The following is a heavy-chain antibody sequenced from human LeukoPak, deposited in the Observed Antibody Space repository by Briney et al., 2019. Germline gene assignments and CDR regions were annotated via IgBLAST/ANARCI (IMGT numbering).Heavy chain of an antibody. D-gene: IGHD6-13*01. V-gene: IGHV4-39*07. CDR3: ARTISGWYSDAFDI. Sequence: SETLSLTCTVSGGSISSYYWGWIRQPPGKELEWIGNIFYTGSAYYNPSLESRVTISIDTSKNQFSLKLSSVTAADTAVYYCARTISGWYSDAFDIWGQGTMVTVSS. CDR2: IFYTGSA. CDR1: GGSISSYY. J-gene: IGHJ3*02.